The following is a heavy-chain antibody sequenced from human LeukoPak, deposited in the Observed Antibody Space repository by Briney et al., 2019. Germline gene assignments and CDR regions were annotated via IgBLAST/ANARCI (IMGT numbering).Heavy chain of an antibody. Sequence: ASVTVSCKASGYTFTGYYMHWVRQAPGQGLEWMGWINPNSGGTNYAQKFQGRVTMTRDTSISTAYMELSRLRSDDTAVYYCARDLPGYISGPTFYYYYGMDVWGQGTTVTVSS. D-gene: IGHD2-15*01. J-gene: IGHJ6*02. CDR3: ARDLPGYISGPTFYYYYGMDV. V-gene: IGHV1-2*02. CDR2: INPNSGGT. CDR1: GYTFTGYY.